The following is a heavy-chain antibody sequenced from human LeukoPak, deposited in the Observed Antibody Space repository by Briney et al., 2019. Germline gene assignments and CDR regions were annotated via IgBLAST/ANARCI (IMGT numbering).Heavy chain of an antibody. J-gene: IGHJ4*02. D-gene: IGHD6-19*01. CDR2: IYSGGST. CDR1: GFTVSSNY. V-gene: IGHV3-53*01. CDR3: ARALYSSGWYRN. Sequence: GGSLRLCCAASGFTVSSNYMSWVRQAPGKGLEWVSVIYSGGSTYYADSVKGRFTISRDNSKNTLYLQMNSLRAEDTAVYYCARALYSSGWYRNWGQGTLVTISS.